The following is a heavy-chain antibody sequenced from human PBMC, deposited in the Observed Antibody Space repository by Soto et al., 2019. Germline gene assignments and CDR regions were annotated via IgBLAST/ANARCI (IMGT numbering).Heavy chain of an antibody. CDR2: ISGSGGST. CDR1: GFTFSSYA. Sequence: GGSLRLSCAASGFTFSSYAMSWVRQAPGKGLEWVSAISGSGGSTYYADSVKGRFTISRDNSKNTLYLQMNSLRAEDTAVYYCAKVKNYYDSSGYSFDYWGQGTLVTVSS. D-gene: IGHD3-22*01. J-gene: IGHJ4*02. CDR3: AKVKNYYDSSGYSFDY. V-gene: IGHV3-23*01.